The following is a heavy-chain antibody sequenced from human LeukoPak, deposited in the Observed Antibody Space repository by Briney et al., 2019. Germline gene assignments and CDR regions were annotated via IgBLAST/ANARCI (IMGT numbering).Heavy chain of an antibody. CDR1: GGSISSGGYY. CDR3: ARAYYDSSGLDP. V-gene: IGHV4-31*03. CDR2: IYYSGST. J-gene: IGHJ5*02. D-gene: IGHD3-22*01. Sequence: TSETLSLTCTVSGGSISSGGYYWSWIRQHPGKGLEWIGYIYYSGSTYYNPSLKSRVTISVDTSKSQFSLKLSSVTAADTAVYYCARAYYDSSGLDPWGQGTLVTVSS.